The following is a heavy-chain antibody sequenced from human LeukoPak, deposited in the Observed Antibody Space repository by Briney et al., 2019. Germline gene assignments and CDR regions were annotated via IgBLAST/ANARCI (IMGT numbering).Heavy chain of an antibody. J-gene: IGHJ4*02. CDR3: EKEGYSSTWNADFDF. V-gene: IGHV3-23*01. CDR2: ISGSGGTI. CDR1: GFTFSSYA. Sequence: GGSFRLSCAASGFTFSSYAMSWVRQAPGKGLEWVSAISGSGGTIYNADSVKGRFTISRDNSKNTLYLQMNSLRAENTAVYYCEKEGYSSTWNADFDFWGQGTLVTVSS. D-gene: IGHD6-13*01.